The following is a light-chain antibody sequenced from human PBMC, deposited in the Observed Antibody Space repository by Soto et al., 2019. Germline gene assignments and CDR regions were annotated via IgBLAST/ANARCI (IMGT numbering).Light chain of an antibody. CDR3: GTWDSSLNGGV. J-gene: IGLJ2*01. Sequence: QSVLTQPPSVSAAPGQKVTISCSGSSSNIGNNCVSWYQQLPGTAPKLLIYDNDKRPSGIPDRFSGSKSGTSATLGITGLQTGDEADYYCGTWDSSLNGGVFGGGTKLTVL. CDR2: DND. CDR1: SSNIGNNC. V-gene: IGLV1-51*01.